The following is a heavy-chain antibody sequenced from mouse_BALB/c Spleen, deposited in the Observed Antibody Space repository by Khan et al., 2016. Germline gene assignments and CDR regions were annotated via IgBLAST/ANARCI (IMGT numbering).Heavy chain of an antibody. J-gene: IGHJ3*01. CDR3: AHGNYGFAY. CDR1: GFNIKDTY. V-gene: IGHV14-3*02. Sequence: EVQLQESGAELVKPGASVKLSCTASGFNIKDTYMHWVKQRPEQGLEWIGRIDPANGNTKYDPKFQGKATITADTSSNTAYLQLSSLTSEDTAVYYCAHGNYGFAYWGQGTLVTVSA. D-gene: IGHD2-1*01. CDR2: IDPANGNT.